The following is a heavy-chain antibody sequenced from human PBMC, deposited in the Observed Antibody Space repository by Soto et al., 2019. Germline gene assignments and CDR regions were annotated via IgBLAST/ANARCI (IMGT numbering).Heavy chain of an antibody. D-gene: IGHD4-17*01. CDR1: GYSFTSYW. CDR3: ARRTSVVTPFDY. CDR2: IYPGDSDT. Sequence: PGESLKISCKGSGYSFTSYWIGWVRQMPGKGLEWMGIIYPGDSDTRFSPSFQGQVTISADKSITTAYLQWSSLKASDTAMYYCARRTSVVTPFDYWGQGTLITVSS. J-gene: IGHJ4*02. V-gene: IGHV5-51*01.